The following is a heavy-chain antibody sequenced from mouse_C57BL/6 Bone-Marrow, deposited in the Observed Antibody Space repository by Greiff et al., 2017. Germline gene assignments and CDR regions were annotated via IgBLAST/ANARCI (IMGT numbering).Heavy chain of an antibody. CDR3: ASPYYYGSSSLWYFDV. V-gene: IGHV3-6*01. CDR1: GYSITSGYY. Sequence: DVQLQESGPGLVKPSQSLSLTCSVTGYSITSGYYWNWIRQFPGNKLEWMGYISYDGSNNYNPSLKNRISITRDTSKNQFFLKLNSVTTEDTATYYCASPYYYGSSSLWYFDVWGTGTTVTVSS. D-gene: IGHD1-1*01. J-gene: IGHJ1*03. CDR2: ISYDGSN.